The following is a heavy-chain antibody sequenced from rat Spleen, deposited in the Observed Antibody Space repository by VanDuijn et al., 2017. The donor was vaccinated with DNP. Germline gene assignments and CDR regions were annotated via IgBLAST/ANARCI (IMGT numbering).Heavy chain of an antibody. CDR2: MWYDGDT. Sequence: QVQLKESGPGLVQPSETLSLTCTVSGFSLTSYSVSWVRQPSGKGHEWMGRMWYDGDTAYNSALKSRLSISRDTSKNQVFLKMNSLQTDDTGTYYCTRDQTIAAGAMDAWGQGTSVTVSS. V-gene: IGHV2-63*01. J-gene: IGHJ4*01. CDR1: GFSLTSYS. CDR3: TRDQTIAAGAMDA. D-gene: IGHD1-2*01.